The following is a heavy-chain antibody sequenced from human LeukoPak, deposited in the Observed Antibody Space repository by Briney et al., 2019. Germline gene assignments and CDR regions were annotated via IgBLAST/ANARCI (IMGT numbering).Heavy chain of an antibody. CDR2: IYYSGST. CDR1: GGSISSYY. D-gene: IGHD3-9*01. Sequence: SETLSLTCTVSGGSISSYYWSWIRQPPGKGLEWIGYIYYSGSTNYNPSLKSQVTISVDTSKNQFSLKLSSVTAADTAVYYCARYVHYDILTGYMGGFDYWGQGTLVTVSS. CDR3: ARYVHYDILTGYMGGFDY. J-gene: IGHJ4*02. V-gene: IGHV4-59*01.